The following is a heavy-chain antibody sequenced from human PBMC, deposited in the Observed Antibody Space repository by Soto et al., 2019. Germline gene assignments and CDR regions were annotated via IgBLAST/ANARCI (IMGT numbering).Heavy chain of an antibody. J-gene: IGHJ6*02. Sequence: QVQLVQSGAEVKKPGSSVKVSCKASGGTFSSDAISWVRQAPGEGLEWMGGIIPIFGTANYAQKFQGRVTITADESTSTAYMELSSLRSVDTAVYYCARHVPAAGYYYGMDVWGQGTTVTVSS. CDR3: ARHVPAAGYYYGMDV. V-gene: IGHV1-69*12. CDR2: IIPIFGTA. CDR1: GGTFSSDA. D-gene: IGHD2-2*01.